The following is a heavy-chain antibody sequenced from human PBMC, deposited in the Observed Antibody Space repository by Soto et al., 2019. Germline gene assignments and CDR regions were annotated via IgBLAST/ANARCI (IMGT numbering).Heavy chain of an antibody. Sequence: QVQLVQSGTEVKKPGASVKVSCKASGYTFTSPDITWVRQATGQGLEWMGWMHPNSGNTGYAQKFQGRVTMTRNTSISTAYMELSSLRSEDTAVDYCARWDYGVYARFDYWGQGTLVTVSS. D-gene: IGHD4-17*01. J-gene: IGHJ4*02. CDR3: ARWDYGVYARFDY. CDR1: GYTFTSPD. V-gene: IGHV1-8*01. CDR2: MHPNSGNT.